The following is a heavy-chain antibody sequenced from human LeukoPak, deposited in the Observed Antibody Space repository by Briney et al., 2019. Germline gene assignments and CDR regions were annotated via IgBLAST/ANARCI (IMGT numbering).Heavy chain of an antibody. CDR1: GGSISSSNYY. CDR2: IYYSGTT. J-gene: IGHJ6*03. D-gene: IGHD3-10*01. CDR3: ARQISDYYYYYMDV. Sequence: SGALSLTCTVSGGSISSSNYYWGWIRQPPGKGLEWIGTIYYSGTTYYTPSLESRVTISEDKSKNQFSLTLRSVTAADTAVYYCARQISDYYYYYMDVWGKGTTVTVSS. V-gene: IGHV4-39*01.